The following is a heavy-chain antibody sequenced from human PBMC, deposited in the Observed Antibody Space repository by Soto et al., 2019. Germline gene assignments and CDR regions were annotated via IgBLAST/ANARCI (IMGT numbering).Heavy chain of an antibody. CDR3: ARVGGVAARTFDY. J-gene: IGHJ4*02. CDR2: LYYSGNT. Sequence: PSETLSLTCTVYGGTISPFYWSWVRQPPGKGLEWIGYLYYSGNTNYNPSLKSRVTISVDASKNQVSLRLTSVTAADTAVYYCARVGGVAARTFDYWGQGTVVTVSS. CDR1: GGTISPFY. D-gene: IGHD2-15*01. V-gene: IGHV4-59*01.